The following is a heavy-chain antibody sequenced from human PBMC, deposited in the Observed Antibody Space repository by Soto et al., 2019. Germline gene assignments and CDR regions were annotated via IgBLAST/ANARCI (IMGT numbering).Heavy chain of an antibody. CDR2: IIPIFGTA. CDR1: GGTFSSYA. CDR3: ARAGESYCSSTSCYGAFDY. J-gene: IGHJ4*02. V-gene: IGHV1-69*01. Sequence: QVRLVQSGAEVKKPGSSVKVSCKASGGTFSSYAISWVRQAPGQGLEWMGGIIPIFGTANYAQKFQGRVTITADESTSTAYMELSSLRSEDTAVYYCARAGESYCSSTSCYGAFDYWGQGTLVTVSS. D-gene: IGHD2-2*01.